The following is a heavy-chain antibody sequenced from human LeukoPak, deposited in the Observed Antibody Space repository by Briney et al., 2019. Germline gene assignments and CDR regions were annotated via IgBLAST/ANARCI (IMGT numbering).Heavy chain of an antibody. CDR3: ASEPGAAGGEGGETDY. J-gene: IGHJ4*02. CDR2: IIPILGIA. CDR1: GGTFSSYA. V-gene: IGHV1-69*04. Sequence: SVKVSCKASGGTFSSYAISWARQAPGQGLEWMGRIIPILGIANYAQKFQGRVTITADKSTSTAYMELSSLRSEDTAVYYCASEPGAAGGEGGETDYWGQGTLVTVSS. D-gene: IGHD6-13*01.